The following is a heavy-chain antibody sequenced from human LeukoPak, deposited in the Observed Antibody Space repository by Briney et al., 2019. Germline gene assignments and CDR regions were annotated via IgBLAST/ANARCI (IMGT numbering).Heavy chain of an antibody. D-gene: IGHD3-10*01. CDR3: AKDYGSGSYYAFDY. J-gene: IGHJ4*02. CDR1: GFTFSSYA. Sequence: GGSLRLSCAASGFTFSSYAMSWVRQAPGKGLEWVSAISGSGGSTYYADSVKGRFTISRDNSENTLYLQMNSLRAEDTAVYYCAKDYGSGSYYAFDYWGQGTLVTVSS. V-gene: IGHV3-23*01. CDR2: ISGSGGST.